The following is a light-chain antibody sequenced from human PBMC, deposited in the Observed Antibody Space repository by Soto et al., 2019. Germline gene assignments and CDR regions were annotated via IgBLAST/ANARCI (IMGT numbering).Light chain of an antibody. J-gene: IGKJ1*01. CDR3: QHYYSDPPWT. CDR2: WAS. Sequence: DIVMTQSPDSLAVSLGERVTINCRSSQSVLYSSNNKNYLGWYQQKPGQAPKLLIYWASTRESGVPDRFSGSGSGTDFTLTISSLQAEDVAVYYCQHYYSDPPWTFGQGTKVEIK. CDR1: QSVLYSSNNKNY. V-gene: IGKV4-1*01.